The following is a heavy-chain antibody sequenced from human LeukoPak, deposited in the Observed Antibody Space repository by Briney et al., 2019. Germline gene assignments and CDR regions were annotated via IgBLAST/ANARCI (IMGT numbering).Heavy chain of an antibody. V-gene: IGHV4-39*07. CDR3: ARLIAVAGTKHFDY. Sequence: PSETLSLTCTVSGGSISSSSYYWGWIRQPPGKGLEWIGSIYHSGSTYYNPSLKSRVTISVDTSKNQFSLKLSSVTAADTAVYYCARLIAVAGTKHFDYWGQGTLVTVSS. CDR2: IYHSGST. CDR1: GGSISSSSYY. J-gene: IGHJ4*02. D-gene: IGHD6-19*01.